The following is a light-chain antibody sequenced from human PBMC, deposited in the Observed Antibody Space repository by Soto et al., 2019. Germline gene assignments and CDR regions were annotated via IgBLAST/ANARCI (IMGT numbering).Light chain of an antibody. CDR2: GAS. Sequence: EIVMTQSPATLSVSPGERATLSCRASQSVSSNLAWYQQKPGQAPRLLIYGASTRATGIPARFSGSGSGTEFTLTIRSLKAEDVAVYYCQQYNNLYTFGQGTKLEIK. CDR1: QSVSSN. CDR3: QQYNNLYT. J-gene: IGKJ2*01. V-gene: IGKV3-15*01.